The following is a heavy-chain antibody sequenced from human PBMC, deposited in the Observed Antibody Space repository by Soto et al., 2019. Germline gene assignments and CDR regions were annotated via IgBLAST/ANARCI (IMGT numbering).Heavy chain of an antibody. CDR1: GGSFSGYY. Sequence: PSETLSLTCAVYGGSFSGYYWSWIRQPPGKGLEWIGEINHSGSTNYNPSLKSRVTISVDTSKNQFSLKLSSVTAADTAVYYCARGYCSSTSCYRPPCCYYYYMDVWGKGTTVTVSS. V-gene: IGHV4-34*01. CDR2: INHSGST. D-gene: IGHD2-2*01. CDR3: ARGYCSSTSCYRPPCCYYYYMDV. J-gene: IGHJ6*03.